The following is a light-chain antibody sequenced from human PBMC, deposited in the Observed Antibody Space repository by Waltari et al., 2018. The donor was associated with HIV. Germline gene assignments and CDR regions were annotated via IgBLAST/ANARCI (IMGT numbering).Light chain of an antibody. CDR3: GTWDSSLSPFWV. CDR1: SSNIGNNY. CDR2: DNN. Sequence: QSMLTQPPSVSAAPGQKVTISCSGSSSNIGNNYVSWYQHLPGTAPKLLIYDNNKRPSGIPDRCAGSKSGTSATLGITGLQTGDEADYYCGTWDSSLSPFWVFGGGTKLTVL. J-gene: IGLJ3*02. V-gene: IGLV1-51*01.